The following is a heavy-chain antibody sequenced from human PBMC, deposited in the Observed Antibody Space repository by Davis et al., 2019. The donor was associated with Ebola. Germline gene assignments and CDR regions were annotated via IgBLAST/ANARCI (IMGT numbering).Heavy chain of an antibody. CDR2: ISAYNGNT. D-gene: IGHD5-12*01. CDR1: GYTFTSYG. J-gene: IGHJ4*02. CDR3: ARDSSSGGYDFGSTPSN. V-gene: IGHV1-18*01. Sequence: ASVKVSCKASGYTFTSYGISWVRQAPGQGLEWMGWISAYNGNTNYAQKLQGRVTMTTDTSTSTAYMELRSLRSDDTAVYYCARDSSSGGYDFGSTPSNWGQGTLVTVSS.